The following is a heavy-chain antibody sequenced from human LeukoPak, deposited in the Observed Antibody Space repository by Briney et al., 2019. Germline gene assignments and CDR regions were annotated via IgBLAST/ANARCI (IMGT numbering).Heavy chain of an antibody. Sequence: GGSLRLSCAACGFTFSNYWMMWVRRAPGKGLEWVANIKQCASETYYVDSVRGRFTISRDNATKSLYLQLKSLRAQDTAVYYCARDFWGAYRVDYFDYWGQGTMVTVSS. D-gene: IGHD3-3*01. J-gene: IGHJ4*02. V-gene: IGHV3-7*01. CDR2: IKQCASET. CDR3: ARDFWGAYRVDYFDY. CDR1: GFTFSNYW.